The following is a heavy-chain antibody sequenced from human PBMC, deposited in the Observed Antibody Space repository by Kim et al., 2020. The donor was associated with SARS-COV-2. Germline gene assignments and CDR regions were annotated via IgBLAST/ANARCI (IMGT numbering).Heavy chain of an antibody. V-gene: IGHV3-30-3*01. CDR3: ARGRPRIPRIAVVTGNVYDAFDI. CDR2: ISYDGSNK. CDR1: GFTFSSYA. D-gene: IGHD3-22*01. J-gene: IGHJ3*02. Sequence: GGSLRLSCAASGFTFSSYAMHWVRQAPGKGLEWVALISYDGSNKYYADSVKGRFTISRDNSKNTLYLQMNSLRAEDTAVYYCARGRPRIPRIAVVTGNVYDAFDIWRQGTMVTVSS.